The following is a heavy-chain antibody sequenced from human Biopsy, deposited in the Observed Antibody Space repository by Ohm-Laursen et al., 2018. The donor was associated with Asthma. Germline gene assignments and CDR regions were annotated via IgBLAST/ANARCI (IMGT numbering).Heavy chain of an antibody. V-gene: IGHV3-33*01. CDR2: MWYDGSSK. Sequence: SLRLSCSASGFTFRSYAMHWVRQAPGKGLEWVAGMWYDGSSKYYADSVKGRFTSSRDNSKNTVYLQMNGLRADDTAVYYCARDVMEWYLPAFDFWGQGTLVTVSS. CDR3: ARDVMEWYLPAFDF. J-gene: IGHJ4*01. CDR1: GFTFRSYA. D-gene: IGHD3-3*01.